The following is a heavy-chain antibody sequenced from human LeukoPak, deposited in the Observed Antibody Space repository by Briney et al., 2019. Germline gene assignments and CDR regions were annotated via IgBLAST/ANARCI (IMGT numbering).Heavy chain of an antibody. V-gene: IGHV4-34*01. CDR3: ARSVAGPFDY. CDR1: GGSFSGYY. J-gene: IGHJ4*02. D-gene: IGHD6-19*01. Sequence: SETLSLTCAVYGGSFSGYYWSWIRQPPGKGLEWIGEINHSGSTNYNPSLKSRVTISVDTSKNQFSLKLSSVTAADTAVYYCARSVAGPFDYWGQGTLVTVSS. CDR2: INHSGST.